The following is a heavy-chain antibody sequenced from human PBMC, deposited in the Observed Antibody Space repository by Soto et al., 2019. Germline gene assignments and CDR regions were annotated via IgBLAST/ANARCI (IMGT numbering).Heavy chain of an antibody. Sequence: QVQLQESGPGLVQPSGTLSLACVVSGGSIRGSQWWTWVRQTPGKGLEWIAETHHSGKTYYNPSPKCLVTITLDTSKKQFSRNISTMTAADTAVYYCARDADVSSGASKFWAFDIWGQGTMVTVSS. CDR3: ARDADVSSGASKFWAFDI. CDR2: THHSGKT. V-gene: IGHV4-4*02. J-gene: IGHJ3*02. D-gene: IGHD3-10*01. CDR1: GGSIRGSQW.